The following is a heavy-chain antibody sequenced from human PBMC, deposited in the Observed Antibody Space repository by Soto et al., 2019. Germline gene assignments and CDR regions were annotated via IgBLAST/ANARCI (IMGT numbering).Heavy chain of an antibody. Sequence: SETLSLTCAVYGGSFSVYYWSWIRQPPGKGLEWIGEINHSGSTNYNPSLKSRVTISVDTSKNQFSLKLSSVTAADTAVYYCARAGGSVGFDYWGQGTLVTVSS. CDR2: INHSGST. V-gene: IGHV4-34*01. J-gene: IGHJ4*02. D-gene: IGHD3-10*01. CDR1: GGSFSVYY. CDR3: ARAGGSVGFDY.